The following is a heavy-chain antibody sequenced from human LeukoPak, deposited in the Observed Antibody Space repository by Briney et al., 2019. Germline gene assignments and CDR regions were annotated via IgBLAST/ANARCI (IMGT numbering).Heavy chain of an antibody. D-gene: IGHD3-16*01. V-gene: IGHV4-4*07. CDR1: SGSINY. CDR2: IYTTGKT. Sequence: SEPLSLTCTVSSGSINYWGWVRQPAGRGLEWIGRIYTTGKTDYNPSLKSRLTMSVDTSKRQFSLNLTSVTAADTAIYFCARHGYTASHYFLDFWSQGTLVTVSS. J-gene: IGHJ4*02. CDR3: ARHGYTASHYFLDF.